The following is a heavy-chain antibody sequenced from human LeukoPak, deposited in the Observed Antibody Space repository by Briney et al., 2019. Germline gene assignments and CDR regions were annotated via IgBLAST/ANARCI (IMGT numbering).Heavy chain of an antibody. CDR2: INHSGST. CDR1: GGSFSGYY. D-gene: IGHD6-13*01. CDR3: ARGFGVSSSWYYYYYGMDV. V-gene: IGHV4-34*01. J-gene: IGHJ6*02. Sequence: SETLSLTCAVYGGSFSGYYWGWIRQPPGKGLEWIGEINHSGSTNYNPSLKSRVTISVDTSKNQFSLKLSSVTAADTAVYYCARGFGVSSSWYYYYYGMDVWGQGTTVTVSS.